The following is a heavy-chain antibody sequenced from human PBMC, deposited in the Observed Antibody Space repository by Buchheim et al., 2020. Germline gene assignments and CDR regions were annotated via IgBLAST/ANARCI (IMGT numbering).Heavy chain of an antibody. V-gene: IGHV3-33*01. D-gene: IGHD2-2*01. Sequence: QVQLVESGGGVVQPGRSLRLSCAASGFTFSSYGMHWVRQAPGKGLEWVAVIWYDGSNKYYADSVKGRFTISRDNSKNTLYLQMNSQRAEDTAVYYSARDRCNSTSCTFDYWGQGTL. CDR1: GFTFSSYG. J-gene: IGHJ4*02. CDR3: ARDRCNSTSCTFDY. CDR2: IWYDGSNK.